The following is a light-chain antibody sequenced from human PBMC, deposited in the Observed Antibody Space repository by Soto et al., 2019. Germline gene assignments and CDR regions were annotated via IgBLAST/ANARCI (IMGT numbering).Light chain of an antibody. CDR1: QSVSSN. J-gene: IGKJ1*01. Sequence: VLPQSPATLSVSPGERAPLSGRASQSVSSNLAWYQQKPGQAPRLLIYGASTKATGIPARFSGSGSGTEFTLTISSLQSEEFAVYYCQKYNNWPRTVGQGTKVAIK. V-gene: IGKV3-15*01. CDR2: GAS. CDR3: QKYNNWPRT.